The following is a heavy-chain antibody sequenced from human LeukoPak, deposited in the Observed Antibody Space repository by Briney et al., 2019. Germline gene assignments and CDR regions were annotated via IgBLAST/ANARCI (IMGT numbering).Heavy chain of an antibody. J-gene: IGHJ6*04. V-gene: IGHV1-58*01. D-gene: IGHD3-10*01. CDR2: IVVGSGNT. CDR1: GFTFTSSA. CDR3: AAATRSGGYYHGPYGMDV. Sequence: SVKVSCKASGFTFTSSAVQWVRQARGQRLEWIGWIVVGSGNTNYAQEFQERVTITRDMSTSTAYMELSSLRSEDTAVYYCAAATRSGGYYHGPYGMDVWGKETTVTVSS.